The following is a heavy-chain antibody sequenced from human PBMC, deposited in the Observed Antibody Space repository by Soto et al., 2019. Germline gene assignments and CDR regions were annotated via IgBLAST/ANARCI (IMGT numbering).Heavy chain of an antibody. D-gene: IGHD2-2*02. CDR2: ISHSGST. CDR1: GGSISSAAYY. J-gene: IGHJ4*02. V-gene: IGHV4-31*03. Sequence: SETLSLTCTVSGGSISSAAYYWSWIRQHPGKGLEWIGYISHSGSTYYNPSLRSRVIISVDTSKNQFSLSLTSVTAADTAVYYCAREYTYGSNFFDCWGQGALVTVSS. CDR3: AREYTYGSNFFDC.